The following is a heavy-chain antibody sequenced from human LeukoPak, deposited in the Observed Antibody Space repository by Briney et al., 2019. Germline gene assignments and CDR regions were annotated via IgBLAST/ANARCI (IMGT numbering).Heavy chain of an antibody. CDR3: AKERSGIPAAANY. CDR2: ISGSDGST. V-gene: IGHV3-23*01. J-gene: IGHJ4*02. CDR1: GFTFSSYA. Sequence: GGSLRLSCAAAGFTFSSYAMSWVRQAPGKGLDWVSGISGSDGSTYYADSVKGRFTISRDNSKNTLYLQMNSLRAEDTAVYYCAKERSGIPAAANYWGQGTLVTVSS. D-gene: IGHD6-13*01.